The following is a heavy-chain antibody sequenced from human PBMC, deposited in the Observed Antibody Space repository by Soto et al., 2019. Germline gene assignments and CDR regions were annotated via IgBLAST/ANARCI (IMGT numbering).Heavy chain of an antibody. V-gene: IGHV3-74*01. J-gene: IGHJ4*02. CDR1: GFTFSSYW. CDR2: INSDGSST. CDR3: ARDPDYGSGSLYFDY. Sequence: GGSLRLSCAASGFTFSSYWMHWVRQAPGKGLVWVSRINSDGSSTSYADSVKGRFTISRDNAKNSLYLQMNSLRAEDTAVYYCARDPDYGSGSLYFDYWGQGTLVTVSS. D-gene: IGHD3-10*01.